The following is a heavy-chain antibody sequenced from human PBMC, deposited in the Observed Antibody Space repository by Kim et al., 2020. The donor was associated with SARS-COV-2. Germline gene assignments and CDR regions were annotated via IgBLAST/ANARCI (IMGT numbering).Heavy chain of an antibody. Sequence: GGSLRLSCAASGFTFSSYGMHWVRQAPGKGLEWVAIIWNDGSNKYHADSVKGRVTISRDDANNMLYLQMNSLRAEDTAVYECVRDLGNYTDNWGDHRGEG. CDR2: IWNDGSNK. V-gene: IGHV3-33*01. CDR1: GFTFSSYG. J-gene: IGHJ5*02. D-gene: IGHD1-7*01. CDR3: VRDLGNYTDNWGDH.